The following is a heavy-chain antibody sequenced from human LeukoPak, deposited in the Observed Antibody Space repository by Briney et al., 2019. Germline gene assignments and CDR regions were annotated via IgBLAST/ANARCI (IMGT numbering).Heavy chain of an antibody. CDR1: GYTFTSYA. V-gene: IGHV7-4-1*02. CDR2: INTNTGNP. J-gene: IGHJ5*02. D-gene: IGHD3-10*01. Sequence: GASVKVSCKASGYTFTSYAMNWVRQAPGQGLEWMGWINTNTGNPTYAQGFTGRFVFSLDTSVSTAYPQISSLKAEDTAVYYCAREVSPRGALLWFGESTYNWFDPWGQGTLVTVSS. CDR3: AREVSPRGALLWFGESTYNWFDP.